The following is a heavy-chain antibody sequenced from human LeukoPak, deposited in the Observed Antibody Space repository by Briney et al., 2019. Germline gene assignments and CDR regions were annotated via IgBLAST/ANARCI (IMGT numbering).Heavy chain of an antibody. CDR1: GFTFSSYS. CDR3: AREDWFDP. V-gene: IGHV3-21*01. Sequence: GGSLRLSCAASGFTFSSYSMNWVRQAPGKGLEWDSSISSISSYIYYADSVKGRFTISRDNAKNSLYLQMNSLRAEDTAVYYCAREDWFDPWGQGTLVTVSS. CDR2: ISSISSYI. J-gene: IGHJ5*02.